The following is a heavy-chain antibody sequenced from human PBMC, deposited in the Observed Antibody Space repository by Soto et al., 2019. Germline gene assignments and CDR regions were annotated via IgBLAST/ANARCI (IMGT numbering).Heavy chain of an antibody. CDR3: ARDLYSGCDY. J-gene: IGHJ4*02. CDR2: INSDGTAA. D-gene: IGHD1-26*01. CDR1: GFMFSAYW. Sequence: EVQVLESGGGLIQPGGSLTLSCAASGFMFSAYWMNWVRQAPGKGPVWVARINSDGTAAYYADSVKGRFTFSRDNTKNTLYLQMNSLRVEDTAVYYCARDLYSGCDYWGQGTLVTVSS. V-gene: IGHV3-74*01.